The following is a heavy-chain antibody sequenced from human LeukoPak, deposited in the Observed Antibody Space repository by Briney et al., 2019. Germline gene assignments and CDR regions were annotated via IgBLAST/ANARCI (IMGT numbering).Heavy chain of an antibody. V-gene: IGHV4-59*01. Sequence: SETLSLTCSVSGGSISSYYWSWIRQPPGKGLEWIGYIYYSGSTNYNPSLKSRVTISLDTSKSQFSLKLTSVTAADTAVYYCARAPIPYRSRTDYRFAPWGQGTLVTVAS. D-gene: IGHD4-11*01. CDR1: GGSISSYY. CDR2: IYYSGST. CDR3: ARAPIPYRSRTDYRFAP. J-gene: IGHJ5*02.